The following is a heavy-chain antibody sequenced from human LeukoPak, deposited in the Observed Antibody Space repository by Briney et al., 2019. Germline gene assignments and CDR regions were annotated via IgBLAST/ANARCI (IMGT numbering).Heavy chain of an antibody. CDR2: INPSGGST. J-gene: IGHJ6*03. Sequence: ASVKVSCKASGYTFTSYYMHWVRQAPGQGLEWMGIINPSGGSTSYAQKFQGRVTMTRDTSTSTVYMELSSLRAEDTAVYYCAKYYGDYYYYYYMDVWGKGTTVTVSS. CDR3: AKYYGDYYYYYYMDV. CDR1: GYTFTSYY. V-gene: IGHV1-46*01. D-gene: IGHD4-17*01.